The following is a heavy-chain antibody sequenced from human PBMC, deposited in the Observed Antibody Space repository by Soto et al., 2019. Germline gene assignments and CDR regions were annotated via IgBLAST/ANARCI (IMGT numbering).Heavy chain of an antibody. V-gene: IGHV5-51*01. D-gene: IGHD3-3*02. J-gene: IGHJ6*02. CDR3: ARHKLAYDRMNV. Sequence: GESLKISCKGSGYSFTSYWIGWVRQMPGKGLEWLGIIYPGDSDTRYSPSFQGQVTFSADKSISTAYLQWSSLKASDTATYYCARHKLAYDRMNVWGQGTTSTVSS. CDR2: IYPGDSDT. CDR1: GYSFTSYW.